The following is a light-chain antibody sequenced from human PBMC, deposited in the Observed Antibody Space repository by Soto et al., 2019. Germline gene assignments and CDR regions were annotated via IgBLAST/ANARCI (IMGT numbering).Light chain of an antibody. CDR3: VVWDSRLSGKV. J-gene: IGLJ2*01. V-gene: IGLV1-51*01. Sequence: QSVLTQPPSVSAAPGQKVTISCSRSSSNIGSNYVSWYQQIPGTAPKLLIYDNYKRPSGVPDRFSGSKSGTSATLGITGLQTGDEADFYCVVWDSRLSGKVFGGGTKLTVL. CDR1: SSNIGSNY. CDR2: DNY.